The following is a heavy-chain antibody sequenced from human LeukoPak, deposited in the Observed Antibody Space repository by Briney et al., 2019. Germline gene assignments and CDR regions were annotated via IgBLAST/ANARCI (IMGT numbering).Heavy chain of an antibody. Sequence: SETLSLTCTVSGGSITSYYWSWIRQPPGKGLECIGYIYYSGSTNYNPSLKSRVTISVDTSKNQFSLRPNSVTAADTAVYYCARGGGISHYYYYMDVWGKGTTVAISS. CDR1: GGSITSYY. CDR3: ARGGGISHYYYYMDV. CDR2: IYYSGST. J-gene: IGHJ6*03. V-gene: IGHV4-59*01. D-gene: IGHD6-13*01.